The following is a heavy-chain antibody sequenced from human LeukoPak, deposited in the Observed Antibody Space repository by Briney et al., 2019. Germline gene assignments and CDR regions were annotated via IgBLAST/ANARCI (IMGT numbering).Heavy chain of an antibody. CDR2: VGAGGST. CDR3: AKKYSNTWSSFDY. J-gene: IGHJ4*02. V-gene: IGHV3-23*01. D-gene: IGHD6-13*01. Sequence: SGGSLGLSCGASGFTFSSFAMSWVRQAPGKGLEWVSGVGAGGSTYYADSVKGRFTISRDNSKNTLYLQMNSLRAEDTAIYYCAKKYSNTWSSFDYWGQGTLVTVSS. CDR1: GFTFSSFA.